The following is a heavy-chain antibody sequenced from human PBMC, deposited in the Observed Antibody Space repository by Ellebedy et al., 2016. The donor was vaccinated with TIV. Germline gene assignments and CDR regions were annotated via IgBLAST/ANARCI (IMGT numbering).Heavy chain of an antibody. J-gene: IGHJ4*02. CDR3: AVMTVG. V-gene: IGHV3-74*01. CDR2: IKSDGTT. D-gene: IGHD3-22*01. Sequence: GGSLRLSXAASGFTFSSHWVHWVRQAPGKGLVWVSRIKSDGTTTYAASVKGRFTISRDNAKNTVYLQMNSLRVEDTAVYYCAVMTVGWGQGTLVTVYS. CDR1: GFTFSSHW.